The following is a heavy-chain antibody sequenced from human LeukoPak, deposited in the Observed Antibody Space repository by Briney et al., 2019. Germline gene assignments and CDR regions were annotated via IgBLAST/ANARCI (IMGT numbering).Heavy chain of an antibody. CDR1: GYTFTSYG. CDR3: ARYYDSSGYYYAAFDI. J-gene: IGHJ3*02. D-gene: IGHD3-22*01. CDR2: ISAYNGNT. V-gene: IGHV1-18*01. Sequence: ASVKVSCKASGYTFTSYGISWVRQAPGQGLEWMGWISAYNGNTNYAQKLQGRVTMTTDTSTSTAYMELRSLRSDDTAVYYCARYYDSSGYYYAAFDIWGQGTMVTVSS.